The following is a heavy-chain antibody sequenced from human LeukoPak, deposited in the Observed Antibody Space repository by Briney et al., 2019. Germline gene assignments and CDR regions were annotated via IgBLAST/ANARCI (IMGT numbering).Heavy chain of an antibody. CDR1: GLTLSSYA. CDR3: ACPLMGWPWWYFDL. J-gene: IGHJ2*01. D-gene: IGHD2-15*01. Sequence: GGSLRLSCAASGLTLSSYAINWVRQAPGRGLEWVSAISGSGGVTHYADSVKGRFTISRDNSKNTVYLQMNSPRVEDTAVYYCACPLMGWPWWYFDLWGRGTLVTVSS. CDR2: ISGSGGVT. V-gene: IGHV3-23*01.